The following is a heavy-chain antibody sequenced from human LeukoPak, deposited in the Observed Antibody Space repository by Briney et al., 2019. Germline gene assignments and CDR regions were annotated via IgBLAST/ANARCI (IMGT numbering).Heavy chain of an antibody. CDR2: INQDVIEK. V-gene: IGHV3-7*01. Sequence: PGGSLRLSCAASGFTFSSYWMSWVRQAPGKGREWVANINQDVIEKYYVDSVKGRFTISRDNAKNSLYLQMNSLRAEDTAVYYCASVLSNYYYYYMDVWGKGTTVTVSS. J-gene: IGHJ6*03. CDR3: ASVLSNYYYYYMDV. CDR1: GFTFSSYW. D-gene: IGHD5/OR15-5a*01.